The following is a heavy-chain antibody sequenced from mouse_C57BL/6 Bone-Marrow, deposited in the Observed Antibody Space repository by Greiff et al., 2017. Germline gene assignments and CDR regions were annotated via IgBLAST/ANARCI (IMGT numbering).Heavy chain of an antibody. D-gene: IGHD2-12*01. V-gene: IGHV14-4*01. J-gene: IGHJ1*03. CDR3: TSRYPGDVDV. CDR1: GFNIKDDY. Sequence: EVQLQQSGAELVRLGASVKLSCTASGFNIKDDYMHWVKQRPEQGLEWIGWIDPENGDTEYASKFQGKATIPADTSSNTAYLQLSSLTSEDTAVYYCTSRYPGDVDVWGTRATVTVSS. CDR2: IDPENGDT.